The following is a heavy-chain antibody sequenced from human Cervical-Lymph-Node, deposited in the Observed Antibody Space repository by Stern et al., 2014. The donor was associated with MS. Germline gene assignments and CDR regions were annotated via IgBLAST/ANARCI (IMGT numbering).Heavy chain of an antibody. Sequence: EVQLVESGGGLVKPGGSLRLSCAASGFTFSFFSMSWVRQAPGEGLEWVSSISINSDYIYADSVKGRFTVSRDDAKNSLYLQMHSLRAEDTAVYYCARNLNAFDFWGQGTMVTVSS. CDR2: ISINSDYI. V-gene: IGHV3-21*06. J-gene: IGHJ3*01. CDR1: GFTFSFFS. CDR3: ARNLNAFDF.